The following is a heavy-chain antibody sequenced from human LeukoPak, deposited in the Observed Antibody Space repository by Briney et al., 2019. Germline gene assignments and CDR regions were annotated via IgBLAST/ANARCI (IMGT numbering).Heavy chain of an antibody. CDR3: AKGVIAAASTGRAFDY. V-gene: IGHV3-23*01. Sequence: GSLRLSCAASGFTFSSYAISWVRQAPGKGLEWVSGINDSGGSTYYADSVRGRFTISRDNSKNTLYLQMNSLRAEDMAVYYCAKGVIAAASTGRAFDYWGQGTLVTVSS. CDR2: INDSGGST. CDR1: GFTFSSYA. J-gene: IGHJ4*02. D-gene: IGHD6-13*01.